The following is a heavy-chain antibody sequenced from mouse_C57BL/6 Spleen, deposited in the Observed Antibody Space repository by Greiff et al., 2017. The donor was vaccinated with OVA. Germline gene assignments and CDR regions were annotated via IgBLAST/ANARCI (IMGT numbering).Heavy chain of an antibody. CDR2: INPSSGYT. CDR3: AKSYGSSWWYFDV. Sequence: QVQLQQSGAELAKPGASVKLSCKASGYTFTSYWMHWVKQRPGQGLEWIGYINPSSGYTKYNQKFKDKATLTADKSSSTAYMQLSSLTYEDSAVYYCAKSYGSSWWYFDVWGTGTTVTVSS. CDR1: GYTFTSYW. J-gene: IGHJ1*03. V-gene: IGHV1-7*01. D-gene: IGHD1-1*01.